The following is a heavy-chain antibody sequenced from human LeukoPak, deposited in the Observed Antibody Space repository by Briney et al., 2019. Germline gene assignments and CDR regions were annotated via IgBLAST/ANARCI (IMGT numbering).Heavy chain of an antibody. CDR2: IATSGVS. Sequence: PGGSLRLSCTASGFTFSTYAMAWVRQAPGKGPEYVSSIATSGVSYFADSVKGRFTISRDNSKNTLYLEMIGLRAEDTALYYCARIDTRLFDYWGRGTVVTVSS. V-gene: IGHV3-23*01. D-gene: IGHD2-15*01. CDR1: GFTFSTYA. CDR3: ARIDTRLFDY. J-gene: IGHJ4*02.